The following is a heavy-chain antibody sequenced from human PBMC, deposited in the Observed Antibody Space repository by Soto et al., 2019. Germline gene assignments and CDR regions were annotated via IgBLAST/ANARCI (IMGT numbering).Heavy chain of an antibody. CDR2: INHRGST. J-gene: IGHJ4*02. CDR1: GGSFSGYY. D-gene: IGHD5-18*01. V-gene: IGHV4-34*01. Sequence: SETLSLTCAVYGGSFSGYYWSWIRQPPGKGREWIGEINHRGSTNYIPSLKSRVTISVDTSKNQFSLKLSSVTAADTAVYYCARRRGYSYGSFDYWGKGTLVTVSS. CDR3: ARRRGYSYGSFDY.